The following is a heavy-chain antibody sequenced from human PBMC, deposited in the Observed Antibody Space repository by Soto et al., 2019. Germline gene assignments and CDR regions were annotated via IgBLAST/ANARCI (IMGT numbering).Heavy chain of an antibody. Sequence: ASVKVSCKASGYTFTTYDINWMRQATGQGLEWMGWMDPNSGNTGYAQKFQDRVTMTRDTSMNTAYMELSSLTYEDTAVYYCARNRRETGDFDYWGQGTLVTVSS. CDR2: MDPNSGNT. CDR1: GYTFTTYD. V-gene: IGHV1-8*01. J-gene: IGHJ4*02. D-gene: IGHD7-27*01. CDR3: ARNRRETGDFDY.